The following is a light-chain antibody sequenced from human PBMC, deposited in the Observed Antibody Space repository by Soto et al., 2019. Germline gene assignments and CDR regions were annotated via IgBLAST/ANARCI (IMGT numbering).Light chain of an antibody. CDR1: SSDIGSYNV. Sequence: QSVLTQPASLSESPGQSITISCTGTSSDIGSYNVVSWYQQHPGKAPKLMIYEVNKRPSGVSNRFSGSKSGNTASLTISGLQAEDEGDYYCCSYAGNSTLVFGGGTKVTVL. J-gene: IGLJ2*01. V-gene: IGLV2-23*02. CDR2: EVN. CDR3: CSYAGNSTLV.